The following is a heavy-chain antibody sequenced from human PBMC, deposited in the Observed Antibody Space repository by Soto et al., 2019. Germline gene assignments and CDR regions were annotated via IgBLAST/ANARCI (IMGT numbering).Heavy chain of an antibody. CDR3: ERGHYDFWSGYFATIDF. CDR2: IHYSGNT. Sequence: SETLSLTCTVSGGSISNYYLSWIRQPPGKGLEWIGYIHYSGNTKYNPSLKNRVTISADTSKNQFSLKLSSVTAADTAVYYCERGHYDFWSGYFATIDFWGQGTLVTVSS. V-gene: IGHV4-59*08. D-gene: IGHD3-3*01. CDR1: GGSISNYY. J-gene: IGHJ4*02.